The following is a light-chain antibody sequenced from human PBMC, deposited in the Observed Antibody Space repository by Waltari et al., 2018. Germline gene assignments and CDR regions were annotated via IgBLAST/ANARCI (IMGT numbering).Light chain of an antibody. CDR3: QQSYSIPFT. V-gene: IGKV1-39*01. J-gene: IGKJ3*01. CDR2: TAS. CDR1: QSIRSY. Sequence: DIQMTQSPSSLSASVGDRVTIPCRASQSIRSYLNWYQQKPGKAPKLLIYTASRLQSGVPSRFSGSGSGTDFTLTISSLQPEDFATYYCQQSYSIPFTFGPGIKVDI.